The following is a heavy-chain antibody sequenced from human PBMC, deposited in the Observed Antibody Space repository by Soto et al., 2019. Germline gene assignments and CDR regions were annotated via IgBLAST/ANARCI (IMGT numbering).Heavy chain of an antibody. J-gene: IGHJ4*02. Sequence: EVQLVESGGGLVQPGGSLRLSCAASGFTFSSYWMSWVRQAPGKGLEWVANIKEDGSEKYYVDAVKGRFTISRDNAKNPLYLQMNSRRVEDTAVDYCARATGADKEDYWGQGTLVTGSS. CDR3: ARATGADKEDY. V-gene: IGHV3-7*04. CDR1: GFTFSSYW. CDR2: IKEDGSEK. D-gene: IGHD3-10*01.